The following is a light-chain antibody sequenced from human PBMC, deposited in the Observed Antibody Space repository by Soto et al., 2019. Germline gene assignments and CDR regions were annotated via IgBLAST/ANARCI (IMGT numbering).Light chain of an antibody. J-gene: IGLJ1*01. CDR3: CSYAGTPYV. CDR2: EVS. V-gene: IGLV2-23*02. Sequence: QSVLTQPASVSGSPGQSITISCTGTSSDVGSYNLVSWYQHHPGKAPKLMIYEVSKRPSGVPNRFSGSKSGNTASLTISGLQAEDEADYYCCSYAGTPYVFGTGTKVTVL. CDR1: SSDVGSYNL.